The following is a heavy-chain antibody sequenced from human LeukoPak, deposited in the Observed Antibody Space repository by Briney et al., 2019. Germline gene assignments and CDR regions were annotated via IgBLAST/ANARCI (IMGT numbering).Heavy chain of an antibody. D-gene: IGHD3-22*01. CDR3: AKGSYYYDSAGYFDY. J-gene: IGHJ4*02. V-gene: IGHV3-23*01. CDR2: PSGCGGNT. Sequence: GGSLRLSCAASGFTFSSYAMSGLRPAPGQGVEGVSTPSGCGGNTYYADSVKGRVTISRDNSKNTLYLQMNSLRAEDTAVYHCAKGSYYYDSAGYFDYWGQGTLVTVSS. CDR1: GFTFSSYA.